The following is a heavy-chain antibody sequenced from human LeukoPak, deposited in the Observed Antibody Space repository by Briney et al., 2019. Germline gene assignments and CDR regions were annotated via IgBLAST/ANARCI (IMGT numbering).Heavy chain of an antibody. D-gene: IGHD3-16*01. V-gene: IGHV4-30-4*01. CDR1: GGSISSGDYY. Sequence: SETLSLTCTVSGGSISSGDYYWSWIRQPPGKSLEWIGYIYYSGSTYYNPSLKSRVTISVDTSKNQFSLKLSSVTAADTAVYYCARDYRIMITFGGVSHGMDVWGQGTTVTVSS. CDR2: IYYSGST. J-gene: IGHJ6*02. CDR3: ARDYRIMITFGGVSHGMDV.